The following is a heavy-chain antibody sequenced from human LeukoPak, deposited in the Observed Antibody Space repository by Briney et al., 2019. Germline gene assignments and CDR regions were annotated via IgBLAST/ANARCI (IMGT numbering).Heavy chain of an antibody. J-gene: IGHJ4*02. Sequence: GGSLXLXXXXSGXXXXRVWMSWVRXAPGKGPEWVASIKLDGSEKYYVDSVKGRFTISRDNAKNSLYLQMNTLRAEDTAVYYCAKEGYWGQGTLVTVSS. CDR3: AKEGY. CDR1: GXXXXRVW. V-gene: IGHV3-7*01. CDR2: IKLDGSEK.